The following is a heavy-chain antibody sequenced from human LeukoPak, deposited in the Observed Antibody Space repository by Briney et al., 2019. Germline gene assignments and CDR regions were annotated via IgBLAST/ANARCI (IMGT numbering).Heavy chain of an antibody. J-gene: IGHJ5*02. CDR1: GYTFTSYG. CDR3: ARDTNGNYYDSSGHSTTGFDP. D-gene: IGHD3-22*01. CDR2: ISAYNGNT. Sequence: ASVKVSCKASGYTFTSYGISWVRQAPGQGPGWMGWISAYNGNTNYAQKLQGRVTMTTDTSTSTAYMELRSLRSDDTAVYYCARDTNGNYYDSSGHSTTGFDPWGQGTLVTVSS. V-gene: IGHV1-18*01.